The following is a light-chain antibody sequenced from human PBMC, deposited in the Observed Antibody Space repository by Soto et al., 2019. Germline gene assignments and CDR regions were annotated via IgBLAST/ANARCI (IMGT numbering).Light chain of an antibody. CDR3: MQGTHWPWT. V-gene: IGKV2-30*02. CDR1: QSLIHSDGNTY. CDR2: EVS. J-gene: IGKJ1*01. Sequence: DVVMTQSPLSLPVTLGQPASISCRSSQSLIHSDGNTYLSWFQQRPGQSPRRLIYEVSDRDSGVPARVTGSGSGTAFTLKISRVEAEDVGVYYCMQGTHWPWTFGQGTEVEIK.